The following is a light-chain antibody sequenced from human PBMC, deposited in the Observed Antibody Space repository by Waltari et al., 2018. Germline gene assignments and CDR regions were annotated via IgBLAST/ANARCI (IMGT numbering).Light chain of an antibody. V-gene: IGLV2-14*01. J-gene: IGLJ1*01. CDR1: RSAVGGYNY. CDR3: TSSTSSSTYV. CDR2: EVS. Sequence: QSALTQPASVSGSPGQSITISCPGTRSAVGGYNYVPWYQQHPGKATKLMIYEVSNRPSGVSNRFSGSKSGNTASLTISGLQAEDEADYYCTSSTSSSTYVFGAGTKVTVL.